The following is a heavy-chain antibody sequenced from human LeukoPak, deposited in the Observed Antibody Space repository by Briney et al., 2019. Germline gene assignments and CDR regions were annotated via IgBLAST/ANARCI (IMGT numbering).Heavy chain of an antibody. CDR2: SNSDGSST. D-gene: IGHD3-22*01. J-gene: IGHJ4*02. Sequence: GGSLRLSCAASGFTFSSYWMHWVRQTPGKGLVWVSRSNSDGSSTSYADSVKGRFTISRDNAKNTLYLQMNSLRAEDTAVYYCAKDPTDFDSSGQTYFDYWGQGSLVTVSS. V-gene: IGHV3-74*01. CDR3: AKDPTDFDSSGQTYFDY. CDR1: GFTFSSYW.